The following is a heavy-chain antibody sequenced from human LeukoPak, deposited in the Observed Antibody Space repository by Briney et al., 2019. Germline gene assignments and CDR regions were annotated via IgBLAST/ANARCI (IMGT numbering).Heavy chain of an antibody. CDR3: ARVLNYYGSGSYYNVAFDI. CDR2: IYYSGST. V-gene: IGHV4-59*12. CDR1: GGSISSYY. D-gene: IGHD3-10*01. Sequence: SXTLSLTCTVSGGSISSYYWSWIRQPPGKGLEWIGYIYYSGSTNYNPSLKSRVTISVDTSKNQFSLKLSSVTAADTAVYYCARVLNYYGSGSYYNVAFDIWGQGTMVTVSS. J-gene: IGHJ3*02.